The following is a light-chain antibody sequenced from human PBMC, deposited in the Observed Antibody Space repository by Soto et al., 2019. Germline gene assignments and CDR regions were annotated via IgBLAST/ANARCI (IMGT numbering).Light chain of an antibody. Sequence: IVLTKSPVTRSLSPGERDTLSCRASQSVTSRYLAWYQQKPGQAPRLLIYDASTRATGIPARFSGSGSGPEFTLTISSLLSEDLAVFSCQKYNNWPLTFGGGTKVDIK. CDR3: QKYNNWPLT. J-gene: IGKJ4*01. V-gene: IGKV3D-15*01. CDR1: QSVTSRY. CDR2: DAS.